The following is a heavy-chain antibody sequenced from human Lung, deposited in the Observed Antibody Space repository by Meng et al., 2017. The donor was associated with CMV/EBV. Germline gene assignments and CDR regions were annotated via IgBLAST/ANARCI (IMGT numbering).Heavy chain of an antibody. CDR1: GFNFSTYS. Sequence: GEXXKISCEASGFNFSTYSLNWVRQAPGKGLEWVAFISRSTHYIYYADSVKARFTISRDTAKNSVYLQMNSLRAEDTAVYYCARDDGSGNVYDFYYGMDVWXKGTTVTVSS. D-gene: IGHD3-10*01. CDR3: ARDDGSGNVYDFYYGMDV. CDR2: ISRSTHYI. V-gene: IGHV3-21*01. J-gene: IGHJ6*04.